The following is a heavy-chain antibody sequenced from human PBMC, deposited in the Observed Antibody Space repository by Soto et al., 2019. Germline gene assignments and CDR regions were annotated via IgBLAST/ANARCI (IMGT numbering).Heavy chain of an antibody. CDR2: IYYSGST. J-gene: IGHJ5*02. Sequence: QLQLQESGPGLVKPSETLSLTCTVSGGSISSSSYYWGWIRQPPGKGLEWIGSIYYSGSTYYNPSLKSRVTISVDTSKNQFSLKLSSVTAADTAVYYCARRRGYYDFWSGYINWFDPWGQGTLVTVSS. CDR1: GGSISSSSYY. D-gene: IGHD3-3*01. V-gene: IGHV4-39*01. CDR3: ARRRGYYDFWSGYINWFDP.